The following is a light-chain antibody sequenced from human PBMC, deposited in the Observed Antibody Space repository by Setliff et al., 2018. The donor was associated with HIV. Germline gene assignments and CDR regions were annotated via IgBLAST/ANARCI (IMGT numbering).Light chain of an antibody. Sequence: QSALTQPASVSGPPGQSITISCTGTSSDVGGYNYVSWYQQHPGKAPKLMIYDVSKRPSGVSNRFSGSKSGNTASLTISGLQAEDEADYYCSSHTSSSTRVFGTGTKVTVL. J-gene: IGLJ1*01. CDR3: SSHTSSSTRV. CDR1: SSDVGGYNY. V-gene: IGLV2-14*01. CDR2: DVS.